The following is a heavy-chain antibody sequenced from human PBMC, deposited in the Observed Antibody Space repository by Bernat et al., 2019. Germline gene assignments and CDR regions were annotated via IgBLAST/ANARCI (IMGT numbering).Heavy chain of an antibody. CDR3: ARVVNLYWYFDL. J-gene: IGHJ2*01. V-gene: IGHV4-39*01. D-gene: IGHD3-22*01. CDR1: GGSISSSSYY. CDR2: IYYSGST. Sequence: QLQLQESDPGLVKPSETLSLTCTVSGGSISSSSYYWGWIRQPPGKGLEWIGSIYYSGSTYYNPSLKSRVTISVDTSKNQFSLKLSSVTAADTAVYYCARVVNLYWYFDLWGRGTLVTVSS.